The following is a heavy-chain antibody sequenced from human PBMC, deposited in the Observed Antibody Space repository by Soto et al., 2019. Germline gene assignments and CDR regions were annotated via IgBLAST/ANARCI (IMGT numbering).Heavy chain of an antibody. J-gene: IGHJ3*02. CDR3: ARRGDCSGGSCPPDAFDI. CDR2: IYYSGST. V-gene: IGHV4-39*01. D-gene: IGHD2-15*01. Sequence: QLQLQESGPGLVKPSETLSLTCTVSGGSISSSSYYWGWIRQPPGKGLEWIGSIYYSGSTYYNPSLKSRVTIAVDTSKTQFSLKLSSVTAADTAVYYCARRGDCSGGSCPPDAFDIWGQGTMVTVSS. CDR1: GGSISSSSYY.